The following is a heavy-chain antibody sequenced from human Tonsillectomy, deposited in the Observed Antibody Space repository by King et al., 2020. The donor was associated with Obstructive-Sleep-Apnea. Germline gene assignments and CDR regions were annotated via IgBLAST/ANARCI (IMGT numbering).Heavy chain of an antibody. CDR3: AKVSYYDFWSGYPCSFDY. V-gene: IGHV3-23*04. Sequence: VQLVESGGGLVQPGGSPRLSCAASGFTFSNYAMSWVRQAPGKGLEWVSAISGSGGSTYYADSVKDRFTISRDNSKNTLSLQMNNVRADDTALYYCAKVSYYDFWSGYPCSFDYWGQGTLVTVSS. CDR1: GFTFSNYA. CDR2: ISGSGGST. J-gene: IGHJ4*02. D-gene: IGHD3-3*01.